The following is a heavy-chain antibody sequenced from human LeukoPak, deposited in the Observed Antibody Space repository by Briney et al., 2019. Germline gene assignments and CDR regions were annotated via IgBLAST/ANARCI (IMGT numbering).Heavy chain of an antibody. D-gene: IGHD3-22*01. V-gene: IGHV4-59*01. CDR3: ARSGRYYYDSSGYYFYYYYGMDV. J-gene: IGHJ6*02. CDR2: IYYSGST. Sequence: KTSETLSLTCSVSGGSISNYYWSWIRQPPGKGLEWIGYIYYSGSTNFNPSLKSRVTISVDTSKNQFSLKLSSVTAADTAVYYCARSGRYYYDSSGYYFYYYYGMDVWGQGTTVTVSS. CDR1: GGSISNYY.